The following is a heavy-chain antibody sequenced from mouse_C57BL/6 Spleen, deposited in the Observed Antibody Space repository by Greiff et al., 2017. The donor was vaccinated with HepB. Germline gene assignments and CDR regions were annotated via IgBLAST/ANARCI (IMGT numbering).Heavy chain of an antibody. D-gene: IGHD2-5*01. CDR1: GYTFTSYW. Sequence: QVQLQQPGTELVKPGASVKLSCKASGYTFTSYWMHWVKQSPGQGLEWIGNINPSNGGTNYNEKFKSKATLTVDKSSSTAYMQLSSLTSEDSAVYYCAREAYDSKRVGDAMDYWGQGTSVTVSS. CDR2: INPSNGGT. J-gene: IGHJ4*01. V-gene: IGHV1-53*01. CDR3: AREAYDSKRVGDAMDY.